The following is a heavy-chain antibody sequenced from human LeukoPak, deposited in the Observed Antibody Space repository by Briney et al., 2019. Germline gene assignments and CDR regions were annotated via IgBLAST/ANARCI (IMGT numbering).Heavy chain of an antibody. D-gene: IGHD3-22*01. CDR1: GFTFSSYG. J-gene: IGHJ4*02. CDR3: AKTGYYYDSSGRYYFDY. CDR2: ISYDGSNK. V-gene: IGHV3-30*18. Sequence: GGSLRLSCAASGFTFSSYGMHWVRQAPGKGLEWVAVISYDGSNKYYADSVKGRFTITRDNSKNTLYLQMYSLRAEDTAVYYCAKTGYYYDSSGRYYFDYWGQGTLVTVSS.